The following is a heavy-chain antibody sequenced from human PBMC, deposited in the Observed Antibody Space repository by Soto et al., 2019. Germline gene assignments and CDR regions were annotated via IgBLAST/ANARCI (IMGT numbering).Heavy chain of an antibody. Sequence: QVQLVESGGGVVQPGRSLRLSCTASGFTFYAYTIHWVRQAPDKGLEWVAVISYEGSNKRYADSVKGRFTISRDNSKNTLYLQMNRLRPEDTAVYYCARSLEWEQEVDYWGQGTLVTVSS. CDR1: GFTFYAYT. CDR2: ISYEGSNK. V-gene: IGHV3-30*04. D-gene: IGHD3-3*01. CDR3: ARSLEWEQEVDY. J-gene: IGHJ4*02.